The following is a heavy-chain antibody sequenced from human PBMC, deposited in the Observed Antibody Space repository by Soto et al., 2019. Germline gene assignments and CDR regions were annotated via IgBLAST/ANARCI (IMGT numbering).Heavy chain of an antibody. CDR3: ARPPTPLRATDAFDI. J-gene: IGHJ3*02. V-gene: IGHV4-30-4*08. CDR2: IYYSGAT. Sequence: QVQLQESGPGLVKPSQTLSLICTVSGGSISSGDYYWTWIRPPPGKGLEWIGCIYYSGATFYNPSLQSRLSISIDTSKNRFSLNLSSVTAADTAVYYCARPPTPLRATDAFDIWGQGTSVIVSS. D-gene: IGHD4-4*01. CDR1: GGSISSGDYY.